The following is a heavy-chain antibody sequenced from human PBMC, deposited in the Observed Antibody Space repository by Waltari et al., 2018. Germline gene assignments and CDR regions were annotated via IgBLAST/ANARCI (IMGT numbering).Heavy chain of an antibody. CDR2: IYPGDSDT. Sequence: DVQLVQSGAEVKKPGESLKISCKASGYSFTHYCNGRVRQMPGPGLEWMGVIYPGDSDTRCSPSFQGQVTISADKSISTAYLQWRSLKASDTAMYYCASSGYCSSTSCYAGLGYWGQGTLVTVSS. V-gene: IGHV5-51*03. J-gene: IGHJ4*02. CDR3: ASSGYCSSTSCYAGLGY. D-gene: IGHD2-2*01. CDR1: GYSFTHYC.